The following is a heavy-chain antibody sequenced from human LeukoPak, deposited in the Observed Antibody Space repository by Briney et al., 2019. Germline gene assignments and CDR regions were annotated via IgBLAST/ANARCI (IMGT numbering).Heavy chain of an antibody. D-gene: IGHD3-3*01. J-gene: IGHJ4*02. CDR2: INHSGST. CDR3: ARGRNYVFWSVYQTLFDY. Sequence: PSETLSLTCAVYGGSFSGYYWSWIRQPPGKGLEWIGEINHSGSTNYNPSLKSRVTISVDTSKNQFSLKLSSVTAADTAVYYCARGRNYVFWSVYQTLFDYWGQGTLVTVSS. V-gene: IGHV4-34*01. CDR1: GGSFSGYY.